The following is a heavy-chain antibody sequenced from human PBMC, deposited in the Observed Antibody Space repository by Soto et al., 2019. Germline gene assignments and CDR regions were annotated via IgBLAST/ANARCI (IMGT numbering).Heavy chain of an antibody. D-gene: IGHD3-16*02. Sequence: SETLSLTCAVSGGSIDRNWWSWARQPPGKGLEWIGEVHHSGSTHYNPSLQSRVSMSVDKSKKELSLKLSSVTAADTAVYYCAGSTSYRLDYWGQGTLVTVSS. J-gene: IGHJ4*02. CDR1: GGSIDRNW. CDR3: AGSTSYRLDY. CDR2: VHHSGST. V-gene: IGHV4-4*02.